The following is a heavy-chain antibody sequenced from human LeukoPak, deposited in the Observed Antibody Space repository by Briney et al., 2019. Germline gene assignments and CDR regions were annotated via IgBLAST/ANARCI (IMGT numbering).Heavy chain of an antibody. CDR1: GGSINSYY. CDR2: INHSGST. Sequence: SETLSLTCTVSGGSINSYYGSWIRQPPGKGLEWIGEINHSGSTNYNPSLKSRVTISVDTSKNQFSLKLSSVTAADTAVYYCARRLSSSWYPLGAFDIWGQGTMVTVSS. J-gene: IGHJ3*02. V-gene: IGHV4-34*01. D-gene: IGHD6-13*01. CDR3: ARRLSSSWYPLGAFDI.